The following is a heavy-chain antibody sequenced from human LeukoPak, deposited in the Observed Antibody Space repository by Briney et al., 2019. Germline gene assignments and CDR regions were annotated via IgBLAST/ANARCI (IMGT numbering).Heavy chain of an antibody. CDR3: VKDDGWVQYAN. V-gene: IGHV3-23*01. CDR1: GFNFNSNA. CDR2: ITAPGDAT. Sequence: GGSLRLSCETSGFNFNSNAMTWVRQAPGKGLECVSAITAPGDATYYADSVKGRFIISRDNSKNTVYLQMNSLSAEDAAVYYCVKDDGWVQYANWGQGTLVTVSS. D-gene: IGHD5-24*01. J-gene: IGHJ4*02.